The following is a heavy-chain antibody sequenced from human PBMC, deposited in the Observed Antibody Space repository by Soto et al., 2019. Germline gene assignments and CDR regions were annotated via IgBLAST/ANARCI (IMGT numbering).Heavy chain of an antibody. V-gene: IGHV3-23*01. J-gene: IGHJ4*02. CDR3: TKHGDF. CDR1: GFTFSSYA. Sequence: GGSLRLSCAASGFTFSSYAMSWVRQAPGKGLEWVSGISNYVGSTYYADSVKGRFSISRDNSKNTLYLQMDSLRAEDTAVYYCTKHGDFWGQGALVTVSS. CDR2: ISNYVGST.